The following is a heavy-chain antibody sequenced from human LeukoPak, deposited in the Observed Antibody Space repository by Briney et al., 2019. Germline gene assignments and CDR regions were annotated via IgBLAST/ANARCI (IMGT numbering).Heavy chain of an antibody. CDR1: GYTFTSYG. Sequence: ASVKVSCKASGYTFTSYGISWVRQAPGQGLEWMGWISAYNGNTNYAQKLQGRVTMTTDTSTSTAYMEPRSLRSDDTAVYYCARLIAAHPDLDYWGQGTLVTVSS. CDR3: ARLIAAHPDLDY. D-gene: IGHD6-13*01. J-gene: IGHJ4*02. CDR2: ISAYNGNT. V-gene: IGHV1-18*01.